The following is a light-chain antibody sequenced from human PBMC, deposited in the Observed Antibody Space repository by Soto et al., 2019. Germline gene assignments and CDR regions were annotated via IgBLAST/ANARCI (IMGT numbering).Light chain of an antibody. CDR2: EVS. J-gene: IGLJ1*01. Sequence: QSALTQPASVSGSPGQSITISCTGTNSDVGAFNFVFWYQQHPGKAPKLIIYEVSYRPSGVSNRFSGSKSGNTASLTISGLQAEDEADYYCTSYTSTSHYVFGTGTKVTVL. V-gene: IGLV2-14*01. CDR3: TSYTSTSHYV. CDR1: NSDVGAFNF.